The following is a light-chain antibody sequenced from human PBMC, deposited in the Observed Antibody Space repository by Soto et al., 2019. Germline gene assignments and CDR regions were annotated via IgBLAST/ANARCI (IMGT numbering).Light chain of an antibody. CDR2: WAS. Sequence: DIVMTQSPDFLAVSLGERATTTSKSSQNVLSRSSNKSYLAWYQQRPGQPPRLLLYWASTRESGVPDRFIGSGSETDFTLTISSLQAGDEAIYHCQQYYNTPYTFGQGTNLEIK. CDR1: QNVLSRSSNKSY. V-gene: IGKV4-1*01. CDR3: QQYYNTPYT. J-gene: IGKJ2*01.